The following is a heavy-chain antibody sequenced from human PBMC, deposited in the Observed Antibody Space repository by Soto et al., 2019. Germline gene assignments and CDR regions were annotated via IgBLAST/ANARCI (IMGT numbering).Heavy chain of an antibody. J-gene: IGHJ4*02. CDR1: AFTFSSDA. D-gene: IGHD6-13*01. V-gene: IGHV3-23*01. CDR3: AKHAIAAAGPYYFDY. Sequence: RLPCSASAFTFSSDAMSLVRQAPGKGLEWVSAISGSGGSTYYADSVKGRFTISRDNSKNTLYLQMNSLRAEDTAVYYCAKHAIAAAGPYYFDYCGQGTLVTVSS. CDR2: ISGSGGST.